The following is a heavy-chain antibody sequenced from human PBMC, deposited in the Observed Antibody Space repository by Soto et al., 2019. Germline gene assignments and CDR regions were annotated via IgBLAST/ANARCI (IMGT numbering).Heavy chain of an antibody. Sequence: QVQLVESGGGVVQPGRSLRLSCAASGFTFSSYGMHWVRQAPGKGLEWVAVISYDGSNKYYPDSVKGRFTISRDNSKNTLYLQMNSLRAADTAVYYCAKDVVVGATTGLGDYYYYYGMDVWGQGTTVTVSS. V-gene: IGHV3-30*18. D-gene: IGHD1-26*01. CDR2: ISYDGSNK. J-gene: IGHJ6*02. CDR1: GFTFSSYG. CDR3: AKDVVVGATTGLGDYYYYYGMDV.